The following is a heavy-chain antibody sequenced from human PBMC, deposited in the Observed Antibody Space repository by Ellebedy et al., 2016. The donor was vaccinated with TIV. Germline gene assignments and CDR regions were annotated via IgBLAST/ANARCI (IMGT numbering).Heavy chain of an antibody. CDR3: ARAFLHCSSTSCYYYYYMDV. D-gene: IGHD2-2*01. Sequence: SETLSLTXTVSGGSISSYYWSWIRQPPGKGLEWIGYIYYSGSTNYNPSLKSRVTISVDTSKNQFSLKLSSVTAADTAVYYCARAFLHCSSTSCYYYYYMDVWGKGTTVTVSS. CDR1: GGSISSYY. CDR2: IYYSGST. V-gene: IGHV4-59*12. J-gene: IGHJ6*03.